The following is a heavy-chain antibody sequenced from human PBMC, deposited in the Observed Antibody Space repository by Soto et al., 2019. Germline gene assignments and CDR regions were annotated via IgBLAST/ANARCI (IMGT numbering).Heavy chain of an antibody. J-gene: IGHJ6*03. D-gene: IGHD3-10*01. Sequence: ASVKGSCKSSGYTFTSYSMYCVGPAPGQRLEWMGWINAGNGNTKYSQKFQGRVTITRDTSASTAYMELSSLRSEDTAVYYCARDPALYYYGSGSYQNQPSYYYYYMDVWGKGTTVTVSS. V-gene: IGHV1-3*01. CDR1: GYTFTSYS. CDR3: ARDPALYYYGSGSYQNQPSYYYYYMDV. CDR2: INAGNGNT.